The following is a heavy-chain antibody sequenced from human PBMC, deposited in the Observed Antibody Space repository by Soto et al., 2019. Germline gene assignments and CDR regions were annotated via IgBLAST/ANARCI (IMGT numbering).Heavy chain of an antibody. J-gene: IGHJ5*02. CDR2: IDPSDSYA. V-gene: IGHV5-10-1*01. CDR1: GYSFSIFC. Sequence: GESLKTSCEFSGYSFSIFCITWVRQMPGKGLEWMGRIDPSDSYANYIPSFQGHVTFSADKSINTAYLQWSSLKASDTAMYYCGRVRVDKAEGWFDPWGQGTLVTVSS. CDR3: GRVRVDKAEGWFDP. D-gene: IGHD5-18*01.